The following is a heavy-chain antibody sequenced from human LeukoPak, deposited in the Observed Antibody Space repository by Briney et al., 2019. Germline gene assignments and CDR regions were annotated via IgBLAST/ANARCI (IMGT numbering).Heavy chain of an antibody. CDR1: GFTFSSYW. J-gene: IGHJ5*02. CDR3: ARDGSSWSNWLDP. CDR2: IKSDGSST. V-gene: IGHV3-74*01. D-gene: IGHD6-13*01. Sequence: GGALRLSCAASGFTFSSYWVHRVRQAPGEGVVWVSRIKSDGSSTSYADSVKGRFTISRDNVKNTLYLQMNSLRAEDTAVYYCARDGSSWSNWLDPWGQGTLVTVSS.